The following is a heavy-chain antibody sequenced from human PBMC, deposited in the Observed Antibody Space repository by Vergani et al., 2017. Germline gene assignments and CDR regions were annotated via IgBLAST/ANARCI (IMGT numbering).Heavy chain of an antibody. Sequence: QVQLVQSGAEVKKPGSSVKVSCKASGGTFSSYTISWVRQAPGQGLEWMGRIIPILGIANYAQKFQGRVTITADKSTSTAYMELSSLRSEDTAVYYCARSYDSSGKDACDIWGQGTMVTVSS. CDR2: IIPILGIA. CDR1: GGTFSSYT. CDR3: ARSYDSSGKDACDI. J-gene: IGHJ3*02. D-gene: IGHD3-22*01. V-gene: IGHV1-69*02.